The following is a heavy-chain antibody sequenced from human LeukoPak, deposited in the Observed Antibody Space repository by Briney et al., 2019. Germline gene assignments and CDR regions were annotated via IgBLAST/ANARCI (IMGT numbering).Heavy chain of an antibody. J-gene: IGHJ6*03. CDR3: ARHGPAAGSYYYYYYYMDV. Sequence: GASLKISCKSSGYSFTSYWSGWVRQMPGKGLEWMGMIYPGDSDTRYSPSFQGQVTIAADKSISTAYLQWSSLKASDTAMYYCARHGPAAGSYYYYYYYMDVWGKGTKVTVSS. CDR1: GYSFTSYW. D-gene: IGHD6-13*01. CDR2: IYPGDSDT. V-gene: IGHV5-51*01.